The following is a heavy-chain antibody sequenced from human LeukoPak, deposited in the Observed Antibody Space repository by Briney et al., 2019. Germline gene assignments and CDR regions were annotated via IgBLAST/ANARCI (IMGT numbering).Heavy chain of an antibody. CDR2: IYNGGGT. Sequence: GGSLRLSCAASGFTVSSYHMSWVRQAPGKELEWVSVIYNGGGTHYAASVKGRFTISRDKSKNTVYLQMNSLRAEDTAVYYCARNGYSSSFGYWGQGTLVTVSS. V-gene: IGHV3-53*01. J-gene: IGHJ4*02. CDR1: GFTVSSYH. CDR3: ARNGYSSSFGY. D-gene: IGHD5-12*01.